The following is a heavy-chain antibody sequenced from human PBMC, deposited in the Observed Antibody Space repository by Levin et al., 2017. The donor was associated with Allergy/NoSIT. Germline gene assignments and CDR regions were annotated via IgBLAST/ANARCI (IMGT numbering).Heavy chain of an antibody. D-gene: IGHD6-19*01. CDR2: ISSVGRKK. Sequence: LSLTCAASGFTFSSYGMHWVRQAPGKGLEWVAVISSVGRKKFYADSVKGRFTISRDTSKNTLDLQMNSLRAEDTAVYDCAKDVYGSGWYPLGNDAFERWGQGTKVSVSS. V-gene: IGHV3-30*18. J-gene: IGHJ3*02. CDR1: GFTFSSYG. CDR3: AKDVYGSGWYPLGNDAFER.